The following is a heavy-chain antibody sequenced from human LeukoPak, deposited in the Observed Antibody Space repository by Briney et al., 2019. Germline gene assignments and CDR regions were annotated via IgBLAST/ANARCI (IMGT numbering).Heavy chain of an antibody. Sequence: PGGSLRLSCAASGFSFSSYAMSWVRQAPGKGLEWVSVMSGSGGSTYYADSVKGRFTISRDNSKNTLYLQMNSLRAEDTGVYYCAKVAVRSLRQFYYYYMDVWGKGTTVTISS. CDR2: MSGSGGST. V-gene: IGHV3-23*01. CDR1: GFSFSSYA. CDR3: AKVAVRSLRQFYYYYMDV. D-gene: IGHD5/OR15-5a*01. J-gene: IGHJ6*03.